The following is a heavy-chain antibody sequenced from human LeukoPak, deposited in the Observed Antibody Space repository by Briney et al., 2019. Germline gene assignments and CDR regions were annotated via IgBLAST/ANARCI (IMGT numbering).Heavy chain of an antibody. CDR2: IYTGGST. CDR3: AKSNGYGLVDI. J-gene: IGHJ3*02. CDR1: DGSINTYY. D-gene: IGHD3-10*01. V-gene: IGHV4-4*07. Sequence: SETLSLTCTVSDGSINTYYWSWIRQPAGKGLEWIGHIYTGGSTNYNPSLKSRVTMSLDTSKNQFSLKLSSVTAADTAVYYCAKSNGYGLVDIWGQGTMVTVSS.